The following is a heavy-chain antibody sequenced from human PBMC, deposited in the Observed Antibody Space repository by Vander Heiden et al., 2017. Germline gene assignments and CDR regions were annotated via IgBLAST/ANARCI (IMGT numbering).Heavy chain of an antibody. D-gene: IGHD6-13*01. Sequence: EVQLVESGGGLVKPGGSLRLSWAASGFTFSSYSMNWVRQAPGKGLEWVSSISSSSSYIYYADSVKGRFTISRDNAKNSLYLQMNSLRAEDTAVYYCARYSSSWQPPDYWGQGTLVTVSS. J-gene: IGHJ4*02. CDR2: ISSSSSYI. V-gene: IGHV3-21*01. CDR1: GFTFSSYS. CDR3: ARYSSSWQPPDY.